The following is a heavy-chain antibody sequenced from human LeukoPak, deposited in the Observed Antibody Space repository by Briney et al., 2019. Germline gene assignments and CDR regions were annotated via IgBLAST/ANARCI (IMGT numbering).Heavy chain of an antibody. J-gene: IGHJ3*02. D-gene: IGHD4-17*01. V-gene: IGHV3-30*18. CDR1: GFTFSSYG. Sequence: GGSLRLSCAASGFTFSSYGMHWVRQAPGKGLEWVAGISYDGSNKYYADSVKGRFTISRDNSKNTLYLQMNSLRAEDTAVYYCAKDSADYGDYVGDAFDIWGQGTMVTVSS. CDR2: ISYDGSNK. CDR3: AKDSADYGDYVGDAFDI.